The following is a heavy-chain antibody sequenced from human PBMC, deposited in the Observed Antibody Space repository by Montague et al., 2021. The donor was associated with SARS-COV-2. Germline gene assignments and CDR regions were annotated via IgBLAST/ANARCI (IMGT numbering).Heavy chain of an antibody. V-gene: IGHV3-48*03. J-gene: IGHJ6*02. CDR2: ISSSGSTI. CDR3: ARVLVVTYYGMDV. D-gene: IGHD3-22*01. Sequence: SLRLSCAASGFTFSSYEMNWVRQAPGKGLEWVSYISSSGSTIYYADSVKGRFTISRVNAKNSLYLQMNSLRAEDTAVYYCARVLVVTYYGMDVWGQGTTVTVSS. CDR1: GFTFSSYE.